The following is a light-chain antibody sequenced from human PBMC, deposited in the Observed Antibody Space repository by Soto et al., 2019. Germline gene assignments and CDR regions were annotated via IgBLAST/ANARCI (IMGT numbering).Light chain of an antibody. J-gene: IGKJ2*01. Sequence: EVVLTQSPGTLSLSPGERATLSCRASQTVDSTYLAWYQQKPGQAPRLLIYPASSRAAGVPDRFSGSGSGTDFTLTISKLDPEDFAVYYCQQYDTSPPLYTFGQGTKLEIK. V-gene: IGKV3-20*01. CDR3: QQYDTSPPLYT. CDR2: PAS. CDR1: QTVDSTY.